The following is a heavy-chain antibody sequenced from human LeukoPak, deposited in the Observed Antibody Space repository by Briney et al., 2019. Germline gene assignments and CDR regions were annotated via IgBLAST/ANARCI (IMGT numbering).Heavy chain of an antibody. J-gene: IGHJ4*02. D-gene: IGHD3-22*01. CDR2: IWYDGSNK. CDR1: GFTFSSYG. V-gene: IGHV3-33*01. CDR3: ARDVYYYDSSGYSDLDY. Sequence: PGGSLRLSCAASGFTFSSYGMHWVRQAPGKGLEWVAVIWYDGSNKYYADSVKGRFTISRDNSKNTLYLQMNSLRAEDTAVYYCARDVYYYDSSGYSDLDYWGQGTLVTVSS.